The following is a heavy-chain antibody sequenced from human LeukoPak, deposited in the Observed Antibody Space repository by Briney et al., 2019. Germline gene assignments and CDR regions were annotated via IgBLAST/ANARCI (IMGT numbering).Heavy chain of an antibody. J-gene: IGHJ4*02. CDR1: GFTFSSYA. V-gene: IGHV3-23*01. D-gene: IGHD3-10*01. CDR2: ISGSGGST. CDR3: AKDVRYYGSGSYVFTFDY. Sequence: PGGSLRLSCVASGFTFSSYAMSWVRQAPGKGLEWVSGISGSGGSTYYADSVKGRFTISRDNAKNSLYLQMNSLRAEDTAVYYCAKDVRYYGSGSYVFTFDYWGQGTLVTVSS.